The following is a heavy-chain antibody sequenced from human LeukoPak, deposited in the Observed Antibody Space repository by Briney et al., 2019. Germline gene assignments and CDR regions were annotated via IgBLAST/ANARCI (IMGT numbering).Heavy chain of an antibody. CDR2: INHSGST. J-gene: IGHJ6*03. D-gene: IGHD2-15*01. V-gene: IGHV4-34*01. Sequence: SETLSLTCAVYGGSFSGYYWSWIRQPPGKGLEWIGEINHSGSTNYNPSLKSRVTISVDTSKNQFSLKLSSVTAADTAVYYCARVRGSAESHYMDVWGKGTTVTVSS. CDR1: GGSFSGYY. CDR3: ARVRGSAESHYMDV.